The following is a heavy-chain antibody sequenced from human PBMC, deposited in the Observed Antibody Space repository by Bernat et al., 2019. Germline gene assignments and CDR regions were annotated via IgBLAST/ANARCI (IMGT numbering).Heavy chain of an antibody. CDR1: GFTFSSYW. Sequence: EVQLVESGGGLVQPGGSLRLSCAASGFTFSSYWMSWVRQAPGKGLEWVANIKQDGSEKYYVDSVKGRFTISRDNAKNSLYLQMNSLRAEDTAVYYCARRGDVLRFLEWVTYQGSTVDYWGQGTLVTVSS. CDR2: IKQDGSEK. J-gene: IGHJ4*02. V-gene: IGHV3-7*01. CDR3: ARRGDVLRFLEWVTYQGSTVDY. D-gene: IGHD3-3*01.